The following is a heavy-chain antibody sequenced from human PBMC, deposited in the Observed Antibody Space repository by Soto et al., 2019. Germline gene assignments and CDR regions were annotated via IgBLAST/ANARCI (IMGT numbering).Heavy chain of an antibody. D-gene: IGHD5-18*01. Sequence: SETLSLTCTVSGGSISSGGYYWSWIRQHPGKGLEWIGYIYYSGSTYYNPSLKSRVTISVDTSKNQFSLKLSSVTAADTAVYYCARDRKQLWLSETGFWDYWGQVTLVTVSS. CDR2: IYYSGST. CDR3: ARDRKQLWLSETGFWDY. CDR1: GGSISSGGYY. V-gene: IGHV4-31*03. J-gene: IGHJ4*02.